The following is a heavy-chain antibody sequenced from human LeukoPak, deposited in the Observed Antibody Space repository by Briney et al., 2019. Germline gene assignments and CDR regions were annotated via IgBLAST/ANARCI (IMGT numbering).Heavy chain of an antibody. CDR1: GFTFSSYS. V-gene: IGHV3-21*01. CDR2: ISSSSSYI. D-gene: IGHD6-13*01. J-gene: IGHJ4*02. CDR3: ARVHPVRGSSWTGDY. Sequence: GGSLRLSCAASGFTFSSYSMNWVRQAPGKGLEWVSSISSSSSYIYYADSVKGRFTISRDNAKNSPYLQMNSLRAEDTAVYYCARVHPVRGSSWTGDYWGQGTLVTVSS.